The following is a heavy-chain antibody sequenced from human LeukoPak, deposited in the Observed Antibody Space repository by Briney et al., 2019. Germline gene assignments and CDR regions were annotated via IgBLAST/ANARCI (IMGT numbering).Heavy chain of an antibody. CDR1: GFTFSSYW. Sequence: GGSLRLSCAASGFTFSSYWMSWVRQAPGKGLEWVANIKQGGSEKYYVDSVKGRFTISRDNAKNSLYLQMNSLRAEDTAVYYCARGGGYDYGDYVDYWGQGTLVTVSS. CDR3: ARGGGYDYGDYVDY. V-gene: IGHV3-7*01. CDR2: IKQGGSEK. J-gene: IGHJ4*02. D-gene: IGHD4-17*01.